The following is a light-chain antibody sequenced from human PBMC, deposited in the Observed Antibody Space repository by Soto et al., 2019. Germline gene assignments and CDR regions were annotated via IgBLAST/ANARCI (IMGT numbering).Light chain of an antibody. Sequence: QSALTQPASVPGSPGQSITISCTGTSSDVGGYNYVSWYQQHPGKAPKLMIYDVSNRPSGVSNRFSGSKSGNTASLTISVLQAEYEADYYCSSYTSSSLDFYVFGTGTKVTVL. V-gene: IGLV2-14*01. J-gene: IGLJ1*01. CDR1: SSDVGGYNY. CDR2: DVS. CDR3: SSYTSSSLDFYV.